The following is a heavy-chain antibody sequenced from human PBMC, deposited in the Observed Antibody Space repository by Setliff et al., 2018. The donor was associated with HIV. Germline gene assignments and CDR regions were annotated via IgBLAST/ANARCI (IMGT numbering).Heavy chain of an antibody. J-gene: IGHJ3*02. D-gene: IGHD3-10*01. V-gene: IGHV5-51*01. CDR3: ARLTTMIRGVIGRAFDI. Sequence: PGESLKISCKGSGYSFTSYWIGWVRQMPGKGLEWMGIIYPGDSDTKYSPSSQGQVTISVDKSITTAYLQWSSLKASDTAMYYCARLTTMIRGVIGRAFDIWGQGTMVTVSS. CDR1: GYSFTSYW. CDR2: IYPGDSDT.